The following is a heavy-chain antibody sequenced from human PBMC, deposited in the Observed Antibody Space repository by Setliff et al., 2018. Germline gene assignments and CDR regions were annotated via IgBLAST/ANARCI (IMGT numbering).Heavy chain of an antibody. CDR2: IDLYNAGT. CDR1: GSPFNTYD. CDR3: AMSSWPGRPNDFDL. Sequence: ASVQVSCKASGSPFNTYDINWVRQAPGQGLEWLGRIDLYNAGTTYAEKMETKVTMTVDTSSNMGYMELRSLTSDDTGIYFCAMSSWPGRPNDFDLWGQGTEVTVSS. J-gene: IGHJ3*01. V-gene: IGHV1-18*01. D-gene: IGHD6-6*01.